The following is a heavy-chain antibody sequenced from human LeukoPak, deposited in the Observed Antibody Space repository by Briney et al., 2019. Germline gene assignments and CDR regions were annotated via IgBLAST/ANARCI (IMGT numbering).Heavy chain of an antibody. D-gene: IGHD3-10*01. J-gene: IGHJ4*02. CDR3: ARDPFGVRGVIPMVYFDY. V-gene: IGHV3-20*04. CDR1: GFTFDDYG. CDR2: INWNGGST. Sequence: GGSLRLSCAASGFTFDDYGMSWVRQAPGKGLEWVSGINWNGGSTGYADSVKGRFTTSRDNAKNSLYLQMNSLRAEDTALYYCARDPFGVRGVIPMVYFDYWGQGTLVTVSS.